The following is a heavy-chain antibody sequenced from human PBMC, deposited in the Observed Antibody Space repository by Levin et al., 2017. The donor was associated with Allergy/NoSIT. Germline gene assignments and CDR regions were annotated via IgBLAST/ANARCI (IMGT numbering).Heavy chain of an antibody. D-gene: IGHD1-26*01. V-gene: IGHV4-59*01. CDR3: ARVFYSGSYFWYFDL. J-gene: IGHJ2*01. Sequence: SQTLSLTCTVSGGSISSYYWSWIRQPPGKGLEWIGYIYYSGSTNYNPSLKSRVTISVDTSKNQFSLKLSSVTAADTAVYYCARVFYSGSYFWYFDLWGRGTLVTVSS. CDR2: IYYSGST. CDR1: GGSISSYY.